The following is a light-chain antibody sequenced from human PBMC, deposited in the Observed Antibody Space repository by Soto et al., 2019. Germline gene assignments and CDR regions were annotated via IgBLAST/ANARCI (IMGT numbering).Light chain of an antibody. J-gene: IGLJ1*01. CDR3: CSYAGSFTYV. CDR2: DVS. CDR1: SSDVGNYNY. Sequence: LTQPRSVSGSPGQSFTISCTGTSSDVGNYNYVSWWQQHPGKAPKLMIYDVSKRPSGVPDRFSGSKSGNTASLTISGLQAEDEADYYCCSYAGSFTYVFGTGTKVTVL. V-gene: IGLV2-11*01.